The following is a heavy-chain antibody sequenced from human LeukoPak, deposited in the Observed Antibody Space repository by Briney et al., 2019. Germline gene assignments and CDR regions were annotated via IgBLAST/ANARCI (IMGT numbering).Heavy chain of an antibody. D-gene: IGHD5-12*01. V-gene: IGHV3-23*01. CDR3: AKDLDSGYGIQFDC. Sequence: GGSLRLSCAASGFTFRNYAMSWVRQAPGKGLEWVAHISGSGGTTSYADSVKGRFTISRDTSTNTLFLQMDSLRADDTAVFYCAKDLDSGYGIQFDCWGQGTLVTISS. J-gene: IGHJ4*02. CDR1: GFTFRNYA. CDR2: ISGSGGTT.